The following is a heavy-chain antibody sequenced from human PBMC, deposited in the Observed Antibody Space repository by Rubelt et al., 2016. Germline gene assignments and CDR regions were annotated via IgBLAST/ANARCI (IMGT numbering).Heavy chain of an antibody. J-gene: IGHJ6*03. CDR3: AREGGSWYGEASYYYMDV. CDR1: SYG. V-gene: IGHV3-33*01. D-gene: IGHD6-13*01. CDR2: IWYDGSNK. Sequence: SYGMHWVRQAPGKGLEWVAVIWYDGSNKYYADSVKGRFTISRDNSKNTLYLQMNSLRAEDTAVYYCAREGGSWYGEASYYYMDVWGKGTTVTVSS.